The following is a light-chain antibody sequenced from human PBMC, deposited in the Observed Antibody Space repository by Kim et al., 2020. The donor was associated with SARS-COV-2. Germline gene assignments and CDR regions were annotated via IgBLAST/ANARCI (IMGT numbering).Light chain of an antibody. J-gene: IGKJ1*01. CDR3: QNYKSDSWT. Sequence: DIQMTQSPSTLSTSVGDRVTITCRASQSINIWLAWYQQKPGKAPNLLIYDASILESGVPSRFSGSGSGTQFTLTISSLQPDDFATYTSQNYKSDSWTFCQGTKV. CDR2: DAS. CDR1: QSINIW. V-gene: IGKV1-5*01.